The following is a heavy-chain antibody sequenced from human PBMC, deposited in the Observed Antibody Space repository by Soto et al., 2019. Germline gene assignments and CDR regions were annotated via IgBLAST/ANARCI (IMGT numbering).Heavy chain of an antibody. Sequence: SGPTLVNPTQTLTLTCTFSGFSLSTSGVGVSWIRQPPGKALEWLARIDWDDDKYYSTSLKTRLTISKDTSKNQVVLTMTNMELLDTATYYGALSAGYSRGGGTWGQETLLTVPS. V-gene: IGHV2-70*11. CDR1: GFSLSTSGVG. D-gene: IGHD6-19*01. CDR3: ALSAGYSRGGGT. J-gene: IGHJ4*02. CDR2: IDWDDDK.